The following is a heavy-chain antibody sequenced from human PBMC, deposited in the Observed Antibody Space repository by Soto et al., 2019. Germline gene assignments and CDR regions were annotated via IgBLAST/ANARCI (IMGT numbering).Heavy chain of an antibody. CDR3: ARSTAWITIFGVAPGYYYGMDV. Sequence: QVQLVQSGAEVKKPGSSVKVSCKASGGTFSSYAISWVRQAPGQGLEWMGGIIPIFGTANYAQKFQGRVTMTADESTSTAYMELSILRSEDTAVYYCARSTAWITIFGVAPGYYYGMDVWGQGTTVTVSS. J-gene: IGHJ6*02. V-gene: IGHV1-69*12. D-gene: IGHD3-3*01. CDR2: IIPIFGTA. CDR1: GGTFSSYA.